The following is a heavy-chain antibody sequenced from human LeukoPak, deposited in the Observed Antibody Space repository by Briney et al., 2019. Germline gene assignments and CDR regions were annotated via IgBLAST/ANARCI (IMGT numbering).Heavy chain of an antibody. D-gene: IGHD4-11*01. J-gene: IGHJ6*03. CDR3: ARDAGMTTVTSRSGRYYYYYYYMDV. CDR2: IYTSGST. V-gene: IGHV4-4*07. Sequence: SETLSLTCTVSGGSIRSYYWSWIRQPAGKGREWIGRIYTSGSTNYNPSLKSRVTMSVDTSKHQFSLKLSSVTAADTAVYYCARDAGMTTVTSRSGRYYYYYYYMDVWGKGTTVTVSS. CDR1: GGSIRSYY.